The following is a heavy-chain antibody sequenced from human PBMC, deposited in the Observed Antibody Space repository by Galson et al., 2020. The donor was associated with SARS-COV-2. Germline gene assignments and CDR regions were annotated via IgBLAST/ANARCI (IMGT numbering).Heavy chain of an antibody. J-gene: IGHJ6*03. CDR1: GFTFSIYA. V-gene: IGHV3-23*01. D-gene: IGHD3-3*01. CDR3: AKGDGKTIFGVNYYYYYMDV. Sequence: GSLRLSCAASGFTFSIYAMSWVRQAPGKGLEWVSGIGGSGGSTYYADSVKGRFTISGDNSRNTLYLQMNSLRAEDTAVYYCAKGDGKTIFGVNYYYYYMDVWGKGTTVTVSS. CDR2: IGGSGGST.